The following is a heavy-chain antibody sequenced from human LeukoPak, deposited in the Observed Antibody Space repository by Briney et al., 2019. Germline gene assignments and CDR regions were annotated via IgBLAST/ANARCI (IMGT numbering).Heavy chain of an antibody. CDR2: INHSGST. V-gene: IGHV4-34*01. J-gene: IGHJ4*02. CDR3: ARANHYYDSSGYFLVTYYFDY. Sequence: SETLSLTCAVYGGSFSGYYWSWIRQPPGKGLEWIGEINHSGSTNYNPSLKSRVTISVDTSKNQFSLKLSSVTAADTAVYYCARANHYYDSSGYFLVTYYFDYWGQGTLVTVSS. D-gene: IGHD3-22*01. CDR1: GGSFSGYY.